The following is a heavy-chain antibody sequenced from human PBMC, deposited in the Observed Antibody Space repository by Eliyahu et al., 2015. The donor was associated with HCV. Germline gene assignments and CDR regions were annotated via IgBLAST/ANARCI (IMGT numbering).Heavy chain of an antibody. CDR3: ARTTYYYDSSGYPRGVYFDY. CDR2: TYYRSKGYN. D-gene: IGHD3-22*01. Sequence: QVQLQQSGPGLVKXSQTLSLTCAISGDSVSSXSAAWNWIRQSPSRGLEWLGRTYYRSKGYNDYAVSVKSRITINPDTSKNQFSLQLNSVTPEDTAVYYCARTTYYYDSSGYPRGVYFDYWGQGTLVTVSS. CDR1: GDSVSSXSAA. J-gene: IGHJ4*02. V-gene: IGHV6-1*01.